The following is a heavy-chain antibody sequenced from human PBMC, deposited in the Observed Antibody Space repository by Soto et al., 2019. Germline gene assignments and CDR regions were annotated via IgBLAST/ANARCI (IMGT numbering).Heavy chain of an antibody. CDR2: ISGSGGST. CDR1: GFTFSSYA. D-gene: IGHD3-10*01. Sequence: GGSLRLSCAASGFTFSSYAMSWVLQAPGKGLEWVSAISGSGGSTYYADSVKGRFTISRDNSKNTLYLQMNSLRAEDTAVYYSAKNFHGSGSYSSLKPPNLDYWGQGTLVTVSS. J-gene: IGHJ4*02. CDR3: AKNFHGSGSYSSLKPPNLDY. V-gene: IGHV3-23*01.